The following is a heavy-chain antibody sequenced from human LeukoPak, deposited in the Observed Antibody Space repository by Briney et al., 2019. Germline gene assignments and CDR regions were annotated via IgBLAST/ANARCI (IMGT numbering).Heavy chain of an antibody. CDR3: ARVVAGSFGYYDYYMDV. D-gene: IGHD6-19*01. Sequence: PSETLSLTCTVSGGSISSSSYYWGWIRQPPGKGLEWIASIYYSGSTYYNPSLKSRVTISVDTSKNQFSLKLSSVTAADTAVYYCARVVAGSFGYYDYYMDVWGKGTTVTVSS. CDR1: GGSISSSSYY. V-gene: IGHV4-39*07. CDR2: IYYSGST. J-gene: IGHJ6*03.